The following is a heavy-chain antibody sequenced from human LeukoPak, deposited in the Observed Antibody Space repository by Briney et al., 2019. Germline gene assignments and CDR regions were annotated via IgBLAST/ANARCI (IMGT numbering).Heavy chain of an antibody. V-gene: IGHV3-23*01. CDR1: GFTFSSYA. D-gene: IGHD1-20*01. CDR3: ARDWHDNSDAFDI. CDR2: ISGSGGST. J-gene: IGHJ3*02. Sequence: GGSLRLSCAASGFTFSSYAMSWVRQAPGKGLEWVSGISGSGGSTYYADSVKGRFTISRDNSKNTLYLQMNSLRAEDTAVYYCARDWHDNSDAFDIWGQGTMVTVSS.